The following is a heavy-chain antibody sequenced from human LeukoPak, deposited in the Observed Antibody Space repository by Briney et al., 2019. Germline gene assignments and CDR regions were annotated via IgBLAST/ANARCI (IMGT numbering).Heavy chain of an antibody. CDR2: ISPSGGDT. Sequence: GGSLRLSCAASGFTFSSYAMTWVRQAPGEGLEWVSAISPSGGDTYYADSVQGRFSISRDDSKNTLYLQMNSLRAEDTAVYYCAKDWSITMIYYFGYWGQGTLVTVSS. J-gene: IGHJ4*02. V-gene: IGHV3-23*01. CDR1: GFTFSSYA. CDR3: AKDWSITMIYYFGY. D-gene: IGHD3-22*01.